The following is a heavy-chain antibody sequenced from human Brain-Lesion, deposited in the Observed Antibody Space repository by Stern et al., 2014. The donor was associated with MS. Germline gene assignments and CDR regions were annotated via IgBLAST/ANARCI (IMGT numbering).Heavy chain of an antibody. V-gene: IGHV3-74*02. CDR3: TILSGPYDH. J-gene: IGHJ4*02. CDR1: GFTFSNSW. Sequence: VQLGESGGGLVQPGGSLRLSCAASGFTFSNSWMHWVRQAPGKGLAWVSRINRDGSTTTYADSVKGRFTISRDNAKNTLYLQMSSLRAEDTAVYYCTILSGPYDHWGQGTLVTVSS. CDR2: INRDGSTT. D-gene: IGHD3-10*01.